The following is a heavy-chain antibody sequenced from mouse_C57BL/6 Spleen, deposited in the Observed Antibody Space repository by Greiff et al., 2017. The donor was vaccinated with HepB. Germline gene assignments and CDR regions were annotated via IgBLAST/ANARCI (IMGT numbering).Heavy chain of an antibody. V-gene: IGHV1-80*01. CDR2: IYPGDGDT. D-gene: IGHD1-1*01. J-gene: IGHJ4*01. Sequence: QVQLQQSGAELVKPGASVKISCKASGYAFSSYWMNWVKQRPGKGLEWIGQIYPGDGDTNYNGKFKGKATLTADKSSSTAYMQLSSLTSEDSAVSFCARYYYGSSYEYYAMDYWGQGTSVTVSS. CDR3: ARYYYGSSYEYYAMDY. CDR1: GYAFSSYW.